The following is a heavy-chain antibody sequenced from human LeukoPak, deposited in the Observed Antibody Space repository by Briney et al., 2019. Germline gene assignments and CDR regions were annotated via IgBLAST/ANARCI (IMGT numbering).Heavy chain of an antibody. Sequence: AETLSLTCIVSGGSINSYYWNWIRQPTGKGLEWIGYVFYSGNTNYNPSLKSRVTISVDASKSQLSLKLSSVTAADTAVYYCARARDDYINNWFDPWGQGTLVTVSS. V-gene: IGHV4-59*01. CDR1: GGSINSYY. CDR3: ARARDDYINNWFDP. CDR2: VFYSGNT. D-gene: IGHD5-24*01. J-gene: IGHJ5*02.